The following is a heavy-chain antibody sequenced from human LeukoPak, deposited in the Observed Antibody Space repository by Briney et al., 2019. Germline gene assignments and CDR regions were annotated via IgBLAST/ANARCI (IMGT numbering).Heavy chain of an antibody. CDR1: GDSISTNHW. CDR3: AREQVAASDYYYYGMDV. J-gene: IGHJ6*02. Sequence: SGTLSLTCAVSGDSISTNHWWSWVRQPPGKGLEWIGEVYHSGSTNYNPSLKSRVTISVDKSKNLFSLKLTSVTAADTAMYYCAREQVAASDYYYYGMDVWGQGTTVTVSS. CDR2: VYHSGST. D-gene: IGHD2-15*01. V-gene: IGHV4-4*02.